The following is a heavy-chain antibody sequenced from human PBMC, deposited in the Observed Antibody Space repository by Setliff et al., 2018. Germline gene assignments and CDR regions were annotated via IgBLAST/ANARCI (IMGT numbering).Heavy chain of an antibody. J-gene: IGHJ5*02. CDR3: ARRNGEKLDP. V-gene: IGHV4-38-2*01. Sequence: KASETLSLTCAVSGYSISSGYYWGWIRQPPGKGLERIGSIYNSGSTYYNPSLKSRVTISVDTSKNQFSLKLSSVTAADTAVYYCARRNGEKLDPWGQGTLVTVSS. CDR2: IYNSGST. CDR1: GYSISSGYY.